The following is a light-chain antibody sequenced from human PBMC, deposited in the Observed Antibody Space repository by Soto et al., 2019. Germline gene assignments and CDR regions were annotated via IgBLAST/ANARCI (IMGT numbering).Light chain of an antibody. CDR1: QSVGSY. Sequence: EIELTQCPATLSVSPGERATLSCRASQSVGSYLAWYQQKPGQAPRLLIYDASNRATDIPARFSGSGSGTDFTLTISSLEPADFAIYYCQQRSSWPPITSGQGTRLEIK. CDR2: DAS. J-gene: IGKJ5*01. V-gene: IGKV3-11*01. CDR3: QQRSSWPPIT.